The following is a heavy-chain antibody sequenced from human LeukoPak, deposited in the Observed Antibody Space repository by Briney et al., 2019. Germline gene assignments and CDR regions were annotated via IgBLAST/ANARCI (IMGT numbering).Heavy chain of an antibody. Sequence: PSETLSLTCTVSGDSISSHYWSWIRQPPGKGLEWVSFIYSDNTHYSDSVKGRFTISRDNSKNTLYLQMNSLRAEDTAVYYCARRAGAYSHPYDYWGQGTLVTVSS. CDR2: IYSDNT. CDR3: ARRAGAYSHPYDY. J-gene: IGHJ4*02. CDR1: GDSISSHY. V-gene: IGHV3-53*01. D-gene: IGHD4/OR15-4a*01.